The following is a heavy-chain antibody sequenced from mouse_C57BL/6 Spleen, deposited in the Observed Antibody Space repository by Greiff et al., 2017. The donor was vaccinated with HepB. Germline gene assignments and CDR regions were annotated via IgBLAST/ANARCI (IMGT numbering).Heavy chain of an antibody. V-gene: IGHV1-54*01. CDR3: AREEGQAWFAY. D-gene: IGHD3-3*01. CDR1: GYAFTNYL. CDR2: INPGSGGT. J-gene: IGHJ3*01. Sequence: VQLQQSGAELVRPGTSVKVSCKASGYAFTNYLIEWVKQRPGQGLEWIGVINPGSGGTNYNEKFKGKATLTADKSSSTAYMQLSSLTSEDSAVYFCAREEGQAWFAYWGQGTLVTVSA.